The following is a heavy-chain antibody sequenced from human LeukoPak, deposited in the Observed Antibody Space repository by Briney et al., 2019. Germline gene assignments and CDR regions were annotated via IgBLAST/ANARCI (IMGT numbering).Heavy chain of an antibody. D-gene: IGHD1-26*01. V-gene: IGHV1-8*03. CDR2: MNPHTANT. CDR3: ATRVGPSEFDY. Sequence: ASVKVSCKASGYTFINYDINWVRQATGQSLEWMGWMNPHTANTGYAQKFQGRVTITWNTSISTVYMELSSLRSEDTAVYYCATRVGPSEFDYWGQGTLVTVSS. J-gene: IGHJ4*02. CDR1: GYTFINYD.